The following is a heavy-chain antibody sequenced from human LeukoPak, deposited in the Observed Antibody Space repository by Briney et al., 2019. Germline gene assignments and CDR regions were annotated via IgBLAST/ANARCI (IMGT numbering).Heavy chain of an antibody. CDR1: GGSISSSTYY. CDR3: ARRRDYGGKGYYFDY. V-gene: IGHV4-61*01. Sequence: PSETLSLTCTVSGGSISSSTYYWSWIRQPPGKGLEWIGYIYYSGSTNYNPSLKSRVTISVDTSKNQFSLKLSSVTAADTAVYYCARRRDYGGKGYYFDYWGQGTLVTVSS. J-gene: IGHJ4*02. D-gene: IGHD4-23*01. CDR2: IYYSGST.